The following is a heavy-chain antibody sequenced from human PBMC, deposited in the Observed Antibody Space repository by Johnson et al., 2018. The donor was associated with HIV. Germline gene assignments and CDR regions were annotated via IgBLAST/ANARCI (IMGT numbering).Heavy chain of an antibody. CDR1: GFTFDDYA. CDR2: ISWDGGST. D-gene: IGHD3-22*01. Sequence: LVESGGVVVQSGGSLRLSCAASGFTFDDYAMHWVRQAPGKGLEWVSLISWDGGSTYYADSVTGRFTMSRDNSKNSLYLQMNSMRAEDTALYYCVRGHFDSSGFYSDAFDIWGQGTVVTVSS. V-gene: IGHV3-43D*03. J-gene: IGHJ3*02. CDR3: VRGHFDSSGFYSDAFDI.